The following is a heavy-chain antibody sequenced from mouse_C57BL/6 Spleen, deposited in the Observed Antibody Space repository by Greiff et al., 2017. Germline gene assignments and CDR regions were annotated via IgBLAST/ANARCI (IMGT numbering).Heavy chain of an antibody. J-gene: IGHJ2*01. Sequence: VQLQQSGAELVMPGASVKLSCKASGYTFTSYWMHWVKQRPGQGLEWIGEIDPSDSYTNYNQKFKGKSTLTVDKSSSTAYMQLSSLTSEDSAVYYCARGGVDYWGQGTTLTVSS. CDR2: IDPSDSYT. V-gene: IGHV1-69*01. CDR1: GYTFTSYW. CDR3: ARGGVDY.